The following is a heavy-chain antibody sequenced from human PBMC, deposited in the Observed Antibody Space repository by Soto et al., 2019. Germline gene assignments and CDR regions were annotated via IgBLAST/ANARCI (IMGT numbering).Heavy chain of an antibody. CDR1: GGTFSSYA. V-gene: IGHV1-69*06. D-gene: IGHD3-22*01. CDR2: IIPIFGTA. Sequence: SVKVSCKASGGTFSSYAISWVRQAPGQGLEWMGGIIPIFGTANYAQKFQGRVTITADKSTSTAYMELSSLRSEDTALYYCAMPRYYYDSSGYYHAFDIWGQGTMVTVSS. CDR3: AMPRYYYDSSGYYHAFDI. J-gene: IGHJ3*02.